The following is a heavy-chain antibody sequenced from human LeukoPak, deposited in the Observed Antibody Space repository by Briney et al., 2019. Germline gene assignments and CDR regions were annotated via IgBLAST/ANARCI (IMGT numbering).Heavy chain of an antibody. D-gene: IGHD1-14*01. CDR2: GSDRGGT. J-gene: IGHJ4*02. CDR1: GGSLYGFY. Sequence: SETLSLTCAVYGGSLYGFYWSWIRQSPGKGLEWIGEGSDRGGTKYNPSLRGRVTISADPSKNQFSLKLSSVTAADTAVYYCARTSRNRSFDYWGQGTLVTVSS. V-gene: IGHV4-34*01. CDR3: ARTSRNRSFDY.